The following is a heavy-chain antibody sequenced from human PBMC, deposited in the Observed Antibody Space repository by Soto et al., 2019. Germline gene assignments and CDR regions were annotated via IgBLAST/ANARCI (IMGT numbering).Heavy chain of an antibody. Sequence: LRLSCAASGFTFSAYSMNWVRQAPGNGLEWVSSISSASTYIYYADSVKGRFTISRDNAKNLLFLQMNSLRAEDTAVYYCARDCSSTSCYRPPNWFDPWRQGTLVTVSS. CDR2: ISSASTYI. CDR1: GFTFSAYS. CDR3: ARDCSSTSCYRPPNWFDP. D-gene: IGHD2-2*01. J-gene: IGHJ5*02. V-gene: IGHV3-21*01.